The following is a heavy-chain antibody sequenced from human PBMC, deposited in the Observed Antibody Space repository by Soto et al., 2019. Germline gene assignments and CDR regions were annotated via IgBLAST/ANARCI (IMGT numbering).Heavy chain of an antibody. Sequence: SETLSLTSTVSGGSLRDVGDFWTWLRQRPGSGLERVGYSSYTGNTNYNPSLKSRVTTSMDTSKNQLSLKLTSMTAADTAVYYCARDMHAGFTHYFDPWGQGTLVTVSS. CDR3: ARDMHAGFTHYFDP. D-gene: IGHD1-26*01. J-gene: IGHJ5*02. CDR2: SSYTGNT. CDR1: GGSLRDVGDF. V-gene: IGHV4-61*08.